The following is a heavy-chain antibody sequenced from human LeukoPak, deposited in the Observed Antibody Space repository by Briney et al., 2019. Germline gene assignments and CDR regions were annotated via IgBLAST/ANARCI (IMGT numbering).Heavy chain of an antibody. V-gene: IGHV1-69*13. Sequence: SVKVSCKASGGTFSSYAISWVRQAPGQGLEWMGGIIPIFGTANYAQEFQGRVTITADESTSTAYMELSSLRSEDTAVYYCARGLSRGVIPYYFDYWGQGTLVTVSS. CDR2: IIPIFGTA. CDR3: ARGLSRGVIPYYFDY. D-gene: IGHD2/OR15-2a*01. J-gene: IGHJ4*02. CDR1: GGTFSSYA.